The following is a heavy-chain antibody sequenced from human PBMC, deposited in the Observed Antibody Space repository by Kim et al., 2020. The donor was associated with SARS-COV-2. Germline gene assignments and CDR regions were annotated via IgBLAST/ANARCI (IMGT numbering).Heavy chain of an antibody. J-gene: IGHJ3*02. Sequence: GGSLRLSCAASGFTFSDYYMSWIRQAPGKGLEWVSYISSSSSYTNYADSVKGRFTISRDNAKNSLYLQMNSLRAEDTAVYYCARKQIDSIAARPRGWAFDIWGQGTMVTVSS. D-gene: IGHD6-6*01. CDR2: ISSSSSYT. V-gene: IGHV3-11*03. CDR1: GFTFSDYY. CDR3: ARKQIDSIAARPRGWAFDI.